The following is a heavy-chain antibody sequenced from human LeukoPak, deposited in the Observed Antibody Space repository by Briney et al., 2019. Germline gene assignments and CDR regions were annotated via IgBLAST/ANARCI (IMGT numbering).Heavy chain of an antibody. V-gene: IGHV4-39*01. CDR2: IYYSGST. CDR3: ARLKIAARPLGWFDP. CDR1: GGSFSGYY. Sequence: PSETLSLTCAVYGGSFSGYYWGWIRQPPGRGLEWIGSIYYSGSTYYNPSLKSRVTISVDTSKNQFSLKLSSVTAADTAVCYCARLKIAARPLGWFDPWGQGTLVTVSS. D-gene: IGHD6-6*01. J-gene: IGHJ5*02.